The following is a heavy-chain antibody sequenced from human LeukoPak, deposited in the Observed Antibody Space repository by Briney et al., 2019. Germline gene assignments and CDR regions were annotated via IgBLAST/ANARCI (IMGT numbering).Heavy chain of an antibody. CDR2: INHSGST. CDR1: GGSVSSGSYY. D-gene: IGHD6-19*01. Sequence: ETLSLTCTVSGGSVSSGSYYWSWIRQPPGKGLEWIGEINHSGSTNYNPSLKSRVTISVDTSKNQFSLKLSSVTAADTAVYYCARVGPWSSGMNYWGQGTLVTVSS. CDR3: ARVGPWSSGMNY. J-gene: IGHJ4*02. V-gene: IGHV4-61*01.